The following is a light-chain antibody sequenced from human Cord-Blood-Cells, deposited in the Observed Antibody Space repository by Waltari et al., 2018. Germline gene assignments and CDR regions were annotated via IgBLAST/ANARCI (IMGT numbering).Light chain of an antibody. CDR2: DVS. J-gene: IGLJ1*01. Sequence: QSALTQPASVSGYPGQSITISCTGTSRDVGGYNYVSWNQQHPGKAPKLMIYDVSNRPSGVSNRFSGSKSGNTASLTISGLQAEDEADYYCSSYTSSSTLVFGTGTKVTVL. CDR3: SSYTSSSTLV. CDR1: SRDVGGYNY. V-gene: IGLV2-14*03.